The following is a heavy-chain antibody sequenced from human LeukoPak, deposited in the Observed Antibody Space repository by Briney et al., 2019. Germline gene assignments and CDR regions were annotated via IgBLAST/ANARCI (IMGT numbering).Heavy chain of an antibody. CDR1: GFTFSSYS. V-gene: IGHV3-21*01. CDR2: ISSSSSYI. J-gene: IGHJ4*02. CDR3: ARVWSPPYTSSWPYYSDY. D-gene: IGHD6-13*01. Sequence: PGGSLRLSCAASGFTFSSYSMNWVRQAPGKGLEWVSSISSSSSYIYYADSVKGRFTISRDNAKNSLYLQMNSLRAEDTAVYYCARVWSPPYTSSWPYYSDYWGQGTLVTVSS.